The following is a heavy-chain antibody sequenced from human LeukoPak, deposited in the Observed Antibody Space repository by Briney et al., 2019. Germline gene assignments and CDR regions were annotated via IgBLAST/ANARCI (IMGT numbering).Heavy chain of an antibody. Sequence: GGSLRLSSAASGFTFSSYWMHWVRQAPGEGLVWVSRISTDGSSTNSADSVKGRFTISRDNAKNTLYLQMNSLRAEDTAVYYCVREYSSSSGRAFDIWGQGTMVTVSP. CDR2: ISTDGSST. D-gene: IGHD6-6*01. CDR3: VREYSSSSGRAFDI. CDR1: GFTFSSYW. J-gene: IGHJ3*02. V-gene: IGHV3-74*01.